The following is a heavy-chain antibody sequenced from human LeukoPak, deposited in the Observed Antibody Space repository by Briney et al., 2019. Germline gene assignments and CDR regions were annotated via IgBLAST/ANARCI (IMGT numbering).Heavy chain of an antibody. V-gene: IGHV3-20*04. CDR2: ISHTGGAT. J-gene: IGHJ4*02. CDR1: GIAFDKNA. D-gene: IGHD2-15*01. CDR3: ARDNGYCSGGSCYHPDY. Sequence: GGSLRPSCAAFGIAFDKNAMTWVRQVPGKGLEWVSTISHTGGATYYADSVKGRFTISRDNAKNSLYLQMNSLRAEDTAVYYCARDNGYCSGGSCYHPDYWGQGTLVTVSS.